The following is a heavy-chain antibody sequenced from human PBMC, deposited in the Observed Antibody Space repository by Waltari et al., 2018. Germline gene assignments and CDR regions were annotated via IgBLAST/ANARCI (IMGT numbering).Heavy chain of an antibody. CDR1: GGTFSSYA. D-gene: IGHD2-15*01. CDR3: ASGESGRIYYYYYYGMDV. Sequence: QVQLVQSGAEVKKPGSSVKVSCKASGGTFSSYALSWVRQAPGQGLGWMGSGIACCGTGNYAPNIQGRVTMTADKSTGTAYMGRGSLRSEDTAVYDCASGESGRIYYYYYYGMDVWGQGTTVTVSS. CDR2: GIACCGTG. J-gene: IGHJ6*02. V-gene: IGHV1-69*08.